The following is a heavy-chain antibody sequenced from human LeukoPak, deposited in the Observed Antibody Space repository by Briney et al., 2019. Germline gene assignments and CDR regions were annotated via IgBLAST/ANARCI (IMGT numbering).Heavy chain of an antibody. V-gene: IGHV1-18*01. Sequence: ASVKVSCKASGYTFTSYGISWVRQAPGQGLEWMGWISAYNGNTNYAQKLQGRVTMTTDTYTSTAYMELRSLRSDDTAVYYCARAYRPDYCSSTSCYNNWFDPWGQGTLVTVSS. J-gene: IGHJ5*02. CDR2: ISAYNGNT. CDR1: GYTFTSYG. D-gene: IGHD2-2*01. CDR3: ARAYRPDYCSSTSCYNNWFDP.